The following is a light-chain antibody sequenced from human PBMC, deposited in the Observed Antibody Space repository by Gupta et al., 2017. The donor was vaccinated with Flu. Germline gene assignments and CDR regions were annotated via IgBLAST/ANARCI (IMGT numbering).Light chain of an antibody. CDR3: SSYTRTNSVWV. V-gene: IGLV2-14*01. CDR1: SSDVGRSDS. CDR2: DAT. J-gene: IGLJ1*01. Sequence: QSALTPPASVSGSHGQSITISCPGTSSDVGRSDSVSWYQQSPGKAPKLIISDATTRPSGVAGRFSGSKSGSTAALTIAGLEAEDEGDYYCSSYTRTNSVWVFGTGTTVTVL.